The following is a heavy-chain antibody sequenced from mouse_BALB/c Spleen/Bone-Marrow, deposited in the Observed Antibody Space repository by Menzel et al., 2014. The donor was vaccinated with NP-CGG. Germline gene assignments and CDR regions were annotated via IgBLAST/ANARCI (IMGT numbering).Heavy chain of an antibody. CDR2: INPGSGSP. J-gene: IGHJ3*01. CDR3: ARSRGYDVGPFAF. V-gene: IGHV1-54*01. CDR1: GYAFTNYL. D-gene: IGHD2-2*01. Sequence: VQLQQSGAELVRPGTSVKVSCKASGYAFTNYLIEWVKQRPGQGLEWIGVINPGSGSPNYNENFKGKATLTADRSSSTAYMLLNSPTSDDSAVYFCARSRGYDVGPFAFWGQGTLVTVSA.